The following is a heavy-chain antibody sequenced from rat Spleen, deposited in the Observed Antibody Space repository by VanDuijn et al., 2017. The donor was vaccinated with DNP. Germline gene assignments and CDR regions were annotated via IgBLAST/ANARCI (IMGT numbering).Heavy chain of an antibody. V-gene: IGHV3-3*01. J-gene: IGHJ4*01. CDR2: VNSAGKS. D-gene: IGHD1-1*01. Sequence: EVQLQESGPGLVKPSQSLSLTCSVTGHSITNSYSWNWIRTFPGNKLEWMGYVNSAGKSRYNPSLKSRISLTRDTSKNQFFLQLNSLTTEDTATYYCARLRLEWEVRAMDAWGQGTSVTVSS. CDR3: ARLRLEWEVRAMDA. CDR1: GHSITNSYS.